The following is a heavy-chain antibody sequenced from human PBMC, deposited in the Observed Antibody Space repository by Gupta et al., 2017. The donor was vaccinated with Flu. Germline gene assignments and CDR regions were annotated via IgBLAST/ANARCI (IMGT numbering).Heavy chain of an antibody. CDR2: IYYSGST. J-gene: IGHJ4*02. V-gene: IGHV4-39*01. CDR3: ARRQMVRGEVY. Sequence: QLQLQESGPGLVKPSETLSLTCTVSGGPISSSSYYWGWIRQPPGKGLEWIGSIYYSGSTYYNPSLKSRVTISVDTSKNQFSLKLSSVTAADTAVYYCARRQMVRGEVYWGQGTLVTVSS. D-gene: IGHD3-10*01. CDR1: GGPISSSSYY.